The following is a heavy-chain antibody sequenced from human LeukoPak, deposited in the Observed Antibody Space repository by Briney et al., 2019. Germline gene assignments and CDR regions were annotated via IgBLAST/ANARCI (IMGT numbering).Heavy chain of an antibody. V-gene: IGHV4-59*01. CDR1: GDFISSYY. D-gene: IGHD2-21*02. CDR2: IYYSGST. CDR3: ARSADCGGDCYPSSVDY. Sequence: SETLSLTCTVSGDFISSYYWSWMRQPPGKGREWIGYIYYSGSTNYIPSLKSRVTISVDTSKNHFSLKLSSVTTADTSVYYCARSADCGGDCYPSSVDYWGQGTLVTVSS. J-gene: IGHJ4*02.